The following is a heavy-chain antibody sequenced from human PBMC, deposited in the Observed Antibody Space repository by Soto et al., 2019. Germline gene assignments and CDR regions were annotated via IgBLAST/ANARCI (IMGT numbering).Heavy chain of an antibody. J-gene: IGHJ4*02. V-gene: IGHV3-30-3*01. Sequence: QVQLVESGGGVVQPGRSLRLSCAASGFTFSSYAMHWVRQAPGKGLEWVAVISYDGSNKHYADSVKGRFTISRDNSKNTLYLQMNSLRAEDTAVYYCASSSTFDYWGQGTLVTVSS. D-gene: IGHD6-19*01. CDR1: GFTFSSYA. CDR3: ASSSTFDY. CDR2: ISYDGSNK.